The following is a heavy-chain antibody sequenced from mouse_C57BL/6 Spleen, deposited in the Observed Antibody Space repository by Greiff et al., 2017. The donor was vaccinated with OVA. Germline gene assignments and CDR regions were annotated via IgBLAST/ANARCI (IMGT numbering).Heavy chain of an antibody. J-gene: IGHJ2*01. V-gene: IGHV1-53*01. Sequence: VQLQQSGTELVKPGASVKLSCKASGYTFTSYWMHWVKQRPGQGLEWIGYINPSNGGTNYNEKFKSKATLTVDKSSSTAYMQLSSLTSEDSAVYYGARRKMGDYYVDYWGQGTTLTVSS. CDR2: INPSNGGT. CDR3: ARRKMGDYYVDY. D-gene: IGHD2-13*01. CDR1: GYTFTSYW.